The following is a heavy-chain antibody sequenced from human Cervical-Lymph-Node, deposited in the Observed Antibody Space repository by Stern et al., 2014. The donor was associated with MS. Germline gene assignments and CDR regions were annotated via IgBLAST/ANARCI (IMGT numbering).Heavy chain of an antibody. CDR2: IAWHGGNT. Sequence: EVQLVESGGDVVRPGGSLRLSCAVSGFTFDDYGMTWVRHAPGKGLEWVSGIAWHGGNTGYADSVKGRFTILRDDAKNSLYLQMSSLRAEDTALYYCARGYYPDTSSYLDYWGQGTLVTVSS. J-gene: IGHJ4*02. V-gene: IGHV3-20*04. CDR1: GFTFDDYG. CDR3: ARGYYPDTSSYLDY. D-gene: IGHD3-16*01.